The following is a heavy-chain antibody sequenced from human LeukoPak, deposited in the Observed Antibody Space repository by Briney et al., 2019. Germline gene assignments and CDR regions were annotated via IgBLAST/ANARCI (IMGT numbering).Heavy chain of an antibody. J-gene: IGHJ4*02. V-gene: IGHV1-69*04. CDR2: IIPILDIA. CDR1: GGTFSSYA. Sequence: GASVKVSCKASGGTFSSYAISWVRQAPGQGLEWMGRIIPILDIANYAQKFQGRVTITADKSTSTAYMELSSLRSEDTAVYYCARGSIAVSPDERWGQGTLVTVPS. D-gene: IGHD6-19*01. CDR3: ARGSIAVSPDER.